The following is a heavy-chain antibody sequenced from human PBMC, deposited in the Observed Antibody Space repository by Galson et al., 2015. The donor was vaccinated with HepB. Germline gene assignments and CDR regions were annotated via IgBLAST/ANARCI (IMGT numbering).Heavy chain of an antibody. CDR2: IYPGDSDI. J-gene: IGHJ6*02. D-gene: IGHD7-27*01. CDR3: ARHLRPDTRMVAWGFTYFYYGMDV. Sequence: QSGAEVKKPGESLKISCEASGYSFTGHWIGWVRQMPGKGLEWMGIIYPGDSDIRYSPSFQGQVTISADKSMNTAYLQFRSLKASDTAIYYCARHLRPDTRMVAWGFTYFYYGMDVWGQGTTVTV. V-gene: IGHV5-51*01. CDR1: GYSFTGHW.